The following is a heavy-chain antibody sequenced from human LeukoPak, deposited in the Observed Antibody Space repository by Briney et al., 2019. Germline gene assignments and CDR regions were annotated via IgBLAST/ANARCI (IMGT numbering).Heavy chain of an antibody. D-gene: IGHD2-15*01. V-gene: IGHV4-59*01. CDR1: GGSISSFY. CDR3: ARGYCSGGSCYDAFDI. Sequence: SETLSLTCTVSGGSISSFYWTWIRQPPGKGLEWIGYIYYSGSTNYNPSLKSRVTISVDTSKNKFSLKLSSVTAADTAVYYCARGYCSGGSCYDAFDIWGQGTMVTVSS. J-gene: IGHJ3*02. CDR2: IYYSGST.